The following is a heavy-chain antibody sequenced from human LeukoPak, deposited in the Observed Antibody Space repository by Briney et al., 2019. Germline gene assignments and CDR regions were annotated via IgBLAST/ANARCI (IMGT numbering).Heavy chain of an antibody. J-gene: IGHJ6*03. Sequence: SETLSLTCTVSGGSISSYYWSWIRRPAGKGLEWIGRIYTSGSTNYNPSLKSRVTISVDKSKNQFSLKLSSVTAADTAVYYCARVRSPYYYYYMDVWGKGTTVTVSS. V-gene: IGHV4-4*07. CDR1: GGSISSYY. CDR3: ARVRSPYYYYYMDV. CDR2: IYTSGST.